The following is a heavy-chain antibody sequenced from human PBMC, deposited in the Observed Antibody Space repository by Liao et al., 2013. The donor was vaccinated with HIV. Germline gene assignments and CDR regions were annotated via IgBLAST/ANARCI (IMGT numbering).Heavy chain of an antibody. CDR1: GGSIGSGDYY. Sequence: QVQLQESGPGLVKPSQTLSLNCTVSGGSIGSGDYYWSWIRQPPEKGLEWIGYIYYSGSTYYKPSLKSRGFISIDTTKNLFALHLRSVTAADTAVYYCARVLRSGFTYAFDIWGPGTVVTVSS. V-gene: IGHV4-30-4*08. CDR2: IYYSGST. CDR3: ARVLRSGFTYAFDI. J-gene: IGHJ3*02. D-gene: IGHD3-3*01.